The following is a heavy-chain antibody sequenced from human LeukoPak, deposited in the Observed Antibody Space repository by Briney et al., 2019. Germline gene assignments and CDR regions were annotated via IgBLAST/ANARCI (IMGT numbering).Heavy chain of an antibody. CDR2: IYYSGST. J-gene: IGHJ4*02. CDR3: ARALSGYGCFDY. D-gene: IGHD5-12*01. V-gene: IGHV4-59*01. CDR1: GGSINSFY. Sequence: SETLSLTCTVSGGSINSFYWSWLRQPPGKGLEWVGYIYYSGSTNYNPSLKSRVTISVDTSKNQLSLKLSSVTAADTAVYYCARALSGYGCFDYWGQGTLVTVSS.